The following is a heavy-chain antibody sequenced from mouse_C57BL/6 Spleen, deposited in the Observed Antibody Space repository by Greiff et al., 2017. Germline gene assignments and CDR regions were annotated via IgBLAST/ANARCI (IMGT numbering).Heavy chain of an antibody. CDR1: GYSFTSCYY. Sequence: EVKLMEPGPGLVKPSQSLSLTCSVSGYSFTSCYYWYWIRQFPGNKLEWMGYISYGGSNNYNPTLKNRISLTRDTSKNPFFLKLNAVTTEDTATYYCARGRDGYYVVWDFDGWGTGTTVTVSS. D-gene: IGHD2-3*01. CDR3: ARGRDGYYVVWDFDG. V-gene: IGHV3-6*01. CDR2: ISYGGSN. J-gene: IGHJ1*03.